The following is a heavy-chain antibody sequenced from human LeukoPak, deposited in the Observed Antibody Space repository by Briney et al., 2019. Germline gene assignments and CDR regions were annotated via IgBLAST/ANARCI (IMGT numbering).Heavy chain of an antibody. CDR1: GGSISSYY. CDR2: IYTSGST. Sequence: SETLSLTCTVSGGSISSYYWSWIRQPAGKGLEWIGRIYTSGSTNYNPSLKSRVTMSVDTSKNQFSLKLSSVTAADTAVYYCARTRYYYGSGSSYFDYWGQGTLVTVSS. CDR3: ARTRYYYGSGSSYFDY. J-gene: IGHJ4*02. V-gene: IGHV4-4*07. D-gene: IGHD3-10*01.